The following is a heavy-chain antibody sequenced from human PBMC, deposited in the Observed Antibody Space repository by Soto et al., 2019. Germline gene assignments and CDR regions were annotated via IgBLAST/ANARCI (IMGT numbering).Heavy chain of an antibody. CDR1: GGTFSSYA. J-gene: IGHJ6*02. Sequence: QVQLVQSGAEVKKPGSSVKVSCKASGGTFSSYAISWVRQAPGQGLEWMGGIIPIFGTANYAQKFQGRVTITADESTSPAYMELSSLRSEDTAVYYCARCAQDLGDIVVVPAANTNYYYYYGMDVWGQGTTVTVSS. CDR3: ARCAQDLGDIVVVPAANTNYYYYYGMDV. V-gene: IGHV1-69*01. CDR2: IIPIFGTA. D-gene: IGHD2-2*01.